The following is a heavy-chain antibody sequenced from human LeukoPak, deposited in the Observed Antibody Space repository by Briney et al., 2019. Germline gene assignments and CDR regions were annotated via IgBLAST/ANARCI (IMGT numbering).Heavy chain of an antibody. Sequence: SETLSLTCTVSGGSISSGDYYWSWIRQPPGKGLEWIGYISYSGSTYYNPSLKSRVTISVDTSKNQFSLKLSSVTAADTAVYYCARKRRGYCSSTSCYEEDDYWGQGTLVTVSS. D-gene: IGHD2-2*01. V-gene: IGHV4-30-4*02. CDR3: ARKRRGYCSSTSCYEEDDY. J-gene: IGHJ4*02. CDR2: ISYSGST. CDR1: GGSISSGDYY.